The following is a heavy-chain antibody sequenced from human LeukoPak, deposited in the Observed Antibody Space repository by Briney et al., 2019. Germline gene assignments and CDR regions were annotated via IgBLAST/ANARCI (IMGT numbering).Heavy chain of an antibody. D-gene: IGHD3-10*01. CDR1: GGPFSGYF. V-gene: IGHV4-34*01. Sequence: SETLSLTCAVSGGPFSGYFWSWIRQSSGKGLEWIGEIHNSGTTNYNPSLNSRVTISEDTSKNQFYLNLSSVTAADTAVYYCARVDRITMVRGVIEPWGQGTLVTVSS. CDR3: ARVDRITMVRGVIEP. J-gene: IGHJ4*02. CDR2: IHNSGTT.